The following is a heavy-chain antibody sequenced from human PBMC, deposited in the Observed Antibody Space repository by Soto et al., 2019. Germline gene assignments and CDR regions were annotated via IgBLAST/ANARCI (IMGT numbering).Heavy chain of an antibody. V-gene: IGHV1-8*01. CDR2: MNPHSGDT. J-gene: IGHJ4*02. CDR3: ARQQAIDY. CDR1: GYTFVNYE. Sequence: QVPLVQSGAEVKKPGASVKVSCKASGYTFVNYEINWVRQATGQGLEWLGWMNPHSGDTFYAQNFQGRVTMTRNTSITPAYMELNCLKSEDTAVYYCARQQAIDYWGQGTLVTVSS.